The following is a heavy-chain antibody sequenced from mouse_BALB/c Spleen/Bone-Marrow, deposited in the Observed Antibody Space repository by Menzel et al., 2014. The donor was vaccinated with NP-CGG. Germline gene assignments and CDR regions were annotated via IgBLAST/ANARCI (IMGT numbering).Heavy chain of an antibody. CDR2: ISSGSTSI. V-gene: IGHV5-17*02. D-gene: IGHD4-1*01. Sequence: EVKLVESGGGLVQPGGSRKLSCAASGFTFSSFGMHWVRQAPERGLEWVAYISSGSTSIFYSDKVRGRFTISRDNPKNTLFLQMTSLTSEDTAMYYCARGGNWDDFDVWGAGTTVTVSS. CDR3: ARGGNWDDFDV. J-gene: IGHJ1*01. CDR1: GFTFSSFG.